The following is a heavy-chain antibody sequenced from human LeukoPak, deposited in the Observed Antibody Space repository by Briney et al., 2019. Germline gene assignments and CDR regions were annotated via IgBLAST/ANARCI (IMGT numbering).Heavy chain of an antibody. CDR2: IYYSGST. V-gene: IGHV4-59*01. D-gene: IGHD6-13*01. CDR1: GGSISTYY. Sequence: PSETLSFTCTVSGGSISTYYWSWIRQPPGKGLEWIGYIYYSGSTNYNPSLKSRVTISVDTSKNQFSLKLTSVTAADTALYYCARSRGYFEYWGQGTLVTVSS. CDR3: ARSRGYFEY. J-gene: IGHJ4*02.